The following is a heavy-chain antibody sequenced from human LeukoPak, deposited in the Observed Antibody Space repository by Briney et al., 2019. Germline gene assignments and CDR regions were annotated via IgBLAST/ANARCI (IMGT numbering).Heavy chain of an antibody. CDR1: GFTVRSYA. CDR2: ISGSGGST. D-gene: IGHD6-19*01. CDR3: AKWDSSDLLLSYYFDY. V-gene: IGHV3-23*01. J-gene: IGHJ4*02. Sequence: PGGSLRLSCAASGFTVRSYAMSWVRQTPGKGLEGVSGISGSGGSTYYADAVKGRFTISRDNSKNTLCLQMNSLRAEDTAVYYCAKWDSSDLLLSYYFDYWGQGTLVTVSS.